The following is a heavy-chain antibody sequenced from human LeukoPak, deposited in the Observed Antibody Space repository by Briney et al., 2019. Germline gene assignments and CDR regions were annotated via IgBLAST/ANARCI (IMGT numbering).Heavy chain of an antibody. D-gene: IGHD5-24*01. V-gene: IGHV3-23*01. CDR3: AKDFGDGYSF. Sequence: GGSLRLSCAASGFTFSSYAMSWVRRAPGKGLEWVSAISGSGGSTYYADSVKGRFTISRDNSKNTLYLQTNSLRAEDPAVYYCAKDFGDGYSFWGQGTLVTVSS. CDR2: ISGSGGST. CDR1: GFTFSSYA. J-gene: IGHJ4*02.